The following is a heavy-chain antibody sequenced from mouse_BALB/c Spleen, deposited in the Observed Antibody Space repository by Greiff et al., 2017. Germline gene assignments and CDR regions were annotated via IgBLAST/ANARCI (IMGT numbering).Heavy chain of an antibody. CDR2: INPYNGAT. J-gene: IGHJ3*01. V-gene: IGHV1-31*01. D-gene: IGHD2-14*01. CDR1: GYSFTGYY. Sequence: VQLQQSGPELVKPGASVKISCKASGYSFTGYYMHWVKQSHVKSLEWIGRINPYNGATSYNQNFKDKASLTVDKSSSTAYMELHSLTSEDSAVYYCARRDRYDEAWFAYWGQGTLVTVSA. CDR3: ARRDRYDEAWFAY.